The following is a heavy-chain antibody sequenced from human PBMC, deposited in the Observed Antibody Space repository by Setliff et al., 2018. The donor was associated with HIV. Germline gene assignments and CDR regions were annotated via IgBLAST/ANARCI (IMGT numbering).Heavy chain of an antibody. CDR3: ARAGYGMATGLRH. CDR2: IHHTGYI. V-gene: IGHV4-34*01. CDR1: GGPSTDHY. D-gene: IGHD5-12*01. J-gene: IGHJ1*01. Sequence: SETLSLTCAVYGGPSTDHYWNWIRQSPGMGLEWIAEIHHTGYINYNPSLRSRVSVSRDMSSNQFSLRLSSVTAADAAVYYCARAGYGMATGLRHWGQGTLVTVSS.